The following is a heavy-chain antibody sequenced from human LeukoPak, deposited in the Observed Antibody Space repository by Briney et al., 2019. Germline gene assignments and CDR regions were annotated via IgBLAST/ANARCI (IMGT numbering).Heavy chain of an antibody. V-gene: IGHV3-30-3*01. CDR3: AREVAAAGTAFDY. CDR1: GFTFSAYA. CDR2: ISYDGSNK. D-gene: IGHD6-13*01. Sequence: PGGSLGLSCAASGFTFSAYAMHWVRQAPGKGLEWVAVISYDGSNKYYADSVKGRFTISRDNSKNTVYLQMYSLRAEDTAVYYCAREVAAAGTAFDYWGQGTLVTVSS. J-gene: IGHJ4*02.